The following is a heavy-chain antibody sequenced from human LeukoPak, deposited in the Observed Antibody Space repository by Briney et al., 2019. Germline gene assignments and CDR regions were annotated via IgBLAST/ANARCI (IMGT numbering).Heavy chain of an antibody. CDR1: GFTFTTYW. CDR3: ARDAVDTANAV. V-gene: IGHV3-74*01. D-gene: IGHD5-18*01. CDR2: ISSDGSIT. Sequence: GGSLRLSCAASGFTFTTYWMHWVRQAPGKGLVWVSHISSDGSITSYADSVKGRFTISRDNAKNTLYLQMNSLRAEDTAVYYCARDAVDTANAVWGQGTTVTVSS. J-gene: IGHJ6*02.